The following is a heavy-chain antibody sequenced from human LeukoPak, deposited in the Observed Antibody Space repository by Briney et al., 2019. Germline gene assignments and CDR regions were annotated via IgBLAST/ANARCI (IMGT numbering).Heavy chain of an antibody. CDR1: GFTVSSNY. Sequence: GGSLRHSCVASGFTVSSNYMSWVRQAPGKGLEWVSVIYSGGSTYYADSVKGRFTISRDNSKNTLYLQMNSLRVEDTAVYYCARDYGVAEGYWGQGTLVTVSS. CDR2: IYSGGST. CDR3: ARDYGVAEGY. D-gene: IGHD6-19*01. V-gene: IGHV3-53*01. J-gene: IGHJ4*02.